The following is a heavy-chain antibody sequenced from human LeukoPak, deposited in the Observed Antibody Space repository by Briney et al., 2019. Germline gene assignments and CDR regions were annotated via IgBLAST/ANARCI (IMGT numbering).Heavy chain of an antibody. D-gene: IGHD6-6*01. J-gene: IGHJ1*01. CDR2: IYHSGST. CDR3: ARGGAARLHFQN. V-gene: IGHV4-59*01. Sequence: SETLSLTCTVSGGSISTYYWNWIRQPPGKGLEWTGYIYHSGSTNYNPSLQSRVTISVDTSKSQFSLNLNSVTAADTAVYYCARGGAARLHFQNWGQGTLVTVSS. CDR1: GGSISTYY.